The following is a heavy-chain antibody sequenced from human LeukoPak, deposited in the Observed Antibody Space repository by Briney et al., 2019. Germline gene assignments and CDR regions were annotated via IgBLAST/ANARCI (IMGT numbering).Heavy chain of an antibody. CDR1: GYTFTSYY. D-gene: IGHD3-10*01. CDR2: INPSGGST. CDR3: ARGPSGVFRGARSPFYYMDV. V-gene: IGHV1-46*01. J-gene: IGHJ6*03. Sequence: ASVKVSCKASGYTFTSYYMHWVRQAPGQGLEWMGIINPSGGSTSYAQKFQGRVTMTRDMSTSTVYMELSSLRSEDTAVYYCARGPSGVFRGARSPFYYMDVWGKGTTVTVSS.